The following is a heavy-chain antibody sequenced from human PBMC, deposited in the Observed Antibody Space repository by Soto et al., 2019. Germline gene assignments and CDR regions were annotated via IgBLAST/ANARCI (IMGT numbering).Heavy chain of an antibody. CDR2: IYYSGSA. V-gene: IGHV4-59*01. Sequence: SETLSLTCTVSGGSISSYYWSWIRQPPGKGLEWIGYIYYSGSANYNPSLKSRVTISVDTSKNQFSLKLSSVTAADTAVYYCAGYDSSGYYRFDYWGQGTLVTVSS. D-gene: IGHD3-22*01. CDR3: AGYDSSGYYRFDY. J-gene: IGHJ4*02. CDR1: GGSISSYY.